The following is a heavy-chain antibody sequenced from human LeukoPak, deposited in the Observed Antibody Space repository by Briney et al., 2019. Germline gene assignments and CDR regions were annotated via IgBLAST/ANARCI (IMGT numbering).Heavy chain of an antibody. J-gene: IGHJ4*02. CDR3: ARNKRYFDWLFWDY. D-gene: IGHD3-9*01. CDR1: GGTFSSYA. CDR2: IIPIFGTA. V-gene: IGHV1-69*13. Sequence: SVKVSCKASGGTFSSYAISWVRQTPGQGLEWMGGIIPIFGTANYAQKFQGRVTITADESTSTAYMELSSLRSEDTAVYYCARNKRYFDWLFWDYWGQGTLVTVSS.